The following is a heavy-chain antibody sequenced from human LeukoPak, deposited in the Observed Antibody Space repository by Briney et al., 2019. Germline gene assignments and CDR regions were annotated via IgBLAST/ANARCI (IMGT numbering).Heavy chain of an antibody. CDR3: ARDDDTAGIDY. J-gene: IGHJ4*02. CDR1: GGSISSDY. Sequence: SETLSLTCTASGGSISSDYWSWLRQTPKKGLEWIGYISYSGSTNYNPSLKSRVTISADTSKNQFSLKLRSVTAADTAVYYCARDDDTAGIDYWGQGTLVTVSS. V-gene: IGHV4-59*01. CDR2: ISYSGST. D-gene: IGHD1-1*01.